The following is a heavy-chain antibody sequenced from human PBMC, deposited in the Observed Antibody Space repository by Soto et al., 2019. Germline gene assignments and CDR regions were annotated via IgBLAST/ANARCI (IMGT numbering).Heavy chain of an antibody. V-gene: IGHV3-21*01. D-gene: IGHD4-17*01. J-gene: IGHJ4*02. CDR1: GFTFSSYS. CDR3: ARDDVGYGDYYFDY. CDR2: ISSSSSYI. Sequence: GGSLRLSCAASGFTFSSYSMNWVRQAPGKGLEWVSSISSSSSYIYYADSVKDRFTISRDNAKNSLYLQMNSLRAEDTAVYYCARDDVGYGDYYFDYWGQGTLVTVSS.